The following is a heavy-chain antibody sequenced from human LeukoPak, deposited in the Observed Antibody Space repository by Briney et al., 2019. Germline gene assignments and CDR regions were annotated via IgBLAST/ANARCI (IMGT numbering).Heavy chain of an antibody. Sequence: GGSLRLSCATSGFTLSSFWMHWVRQPPGKGLVWGSRINSDVTDTNYADSGKGRFTISRDNYKDKVYLQMNSLTAEDTAVYYCARGAWGTSVHFDKWGQGALVTVSS. CDR2: INSDVTDT. CDR1: GFTLSSFW. CDR3: ARGAWGTSVHFDK. V-gene: IGHV3-74*01. J-gene: IGHJ4*02. D-gene: IGHD3-16*01.